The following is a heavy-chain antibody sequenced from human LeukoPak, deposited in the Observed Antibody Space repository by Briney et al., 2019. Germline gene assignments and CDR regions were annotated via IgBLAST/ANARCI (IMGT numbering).Heavy chain of an antibody. Sequence: GASVKVSCKASGGTFSSYAISWVRQAPGQGLEWMGGIIPIFGTANYAQKFQGRVTITADESTSTAYMELSSLRSEDTAVYYCARAGYYYDSSGQGTFDYWGQGTLVTVSS. CDR3: ARAGYYYDSSGQGTFDY. CDR2: IIPIFGTA. D-gene: IGHD3-22*01. J-gene: IGHJ4*02. CDR1: GGTFSSYA. V-gene: IGHV1-69*13.